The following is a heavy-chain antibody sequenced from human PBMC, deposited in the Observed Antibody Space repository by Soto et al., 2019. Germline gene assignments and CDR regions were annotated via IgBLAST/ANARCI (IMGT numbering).Heavy chain of an antibody. D-gene: IGHD6-13*01. CDR3: ATDIAAAGTCDY. Sequence: QVQLVQSGAEVKKPGASVKVSCKASGYTFTGYGITWVRQAPGQGLEWMGWISAYNGNTNYAQKLQGRVTMTTDTSTSTAYMERRSLRSDDTAVYYCATDIAAAGTCDYWGQGTLVTVSS. CDR2: ISAYNGNT. CDR1: GYTFTGYG. V-gene: IGHV1-18*01. J-gene: IGHJ4*02.